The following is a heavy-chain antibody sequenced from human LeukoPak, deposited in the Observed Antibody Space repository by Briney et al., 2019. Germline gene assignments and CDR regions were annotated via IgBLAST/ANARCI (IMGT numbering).Heavy chain of an antibody. V-gene: IGHV3-48*04. CDR1: GFSFSSSS. CDR3: ARDRPGGDSDQDY. J-gene: IGHJ4*02. D-gene: IGHD2-21*02. Sequence: GGSLRLSCAASGFSFSSSSMNWVRQAPGKGLEWVSYISSSSSTIYYADSVKGRFTISRDNAKNSLYLQMNSLRAEDTAVYYCARDRPGGDSDQDYWGQGTLVTVSS. CDR2: ISSSSSTI.